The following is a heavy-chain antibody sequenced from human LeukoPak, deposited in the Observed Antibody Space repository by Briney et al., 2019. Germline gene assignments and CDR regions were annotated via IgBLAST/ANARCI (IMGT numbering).Heavy chain of an antibody. J-gene: IGHJ4*02. CDR3: ARVIGGSGWYEEGSSPFFDY. CDR2: ISSDGGST. D-gene: IGHD6-19*01. V-gene: IGHV3-23*01. CDR1: GFTFSIYA. Sequence: PGGSLRLSCAASGFTFSIYAMNWVRQAPGKGLEWVSAISSDGGSTYYADSVKGRFTISRDNAKNSLYLQMNSLRAEDTAVYYCARVIGGSGWYEEGSSPFFDYWGQGTLVTVSS.